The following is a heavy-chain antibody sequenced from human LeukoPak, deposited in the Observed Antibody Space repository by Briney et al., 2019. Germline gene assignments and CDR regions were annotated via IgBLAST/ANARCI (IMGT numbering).Heavy chain of an antibody. CDR2: ISGSGGST. Sequence: GGSLRLSCAASGFTFSNAWMSWVRQAPGKGLEWVSAISGSGGSTYYADSVKGRFTISRDNSKNTLYLQMNSLRAEDTAVYYCAKDRRSGYYYDSSGYYYGFGAFDIWGQGTMVTVSS. CDR1: GFTFSNAW. CDR3: AKDRRSGYYYDSSGYYYGFGAFDI. J-gene: IGHJ3*02. D-gene: IGHD3-22*01. V-gene: IGHV3-23*01.